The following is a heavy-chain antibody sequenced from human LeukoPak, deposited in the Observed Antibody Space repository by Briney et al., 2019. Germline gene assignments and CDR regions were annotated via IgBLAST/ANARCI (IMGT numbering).Heavy chain of an antibody. D-gene: IGHD4-17*01. Sequence: PSETLSLTCTVSGVSISSGNYYWGWIRQPPGKGLEWIANIYHSGSIYYNSSLKSRVTISVDTSKNQFSLKLSSVTAADTAVYYCTRLTADYGDYAYWGQGILVTVSS. V-gene: IGHV4-39*01. CDR1: GVSISSGNYY. J-gene: IGHJ4*02. CDR3: TRLTADYGDYAY. CDR2: IYHSGSI.